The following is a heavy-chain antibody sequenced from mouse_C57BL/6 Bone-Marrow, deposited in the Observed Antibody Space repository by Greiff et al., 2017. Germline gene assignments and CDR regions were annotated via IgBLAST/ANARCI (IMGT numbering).Heavy chain of an antibody. J-gene: IGHJ3*01. CDR2: IYPRGGST. D-gene: IGHD1-1*01. CDR1: GYTFTSYD. Sequence: QVQLQQSGPELVKPGASVKLSCKASGYTFTSYDINWVKQRPGQGLEWIGWIYPRGGSTKYNEKFKGKATLTVDTSSSTAYMELHKLTSEDSAVYFGARRGYYGSSPWFAYWGQGTLVTVAA. CDR3: ARRGYYGSSPWFAY. V-gene: IGHV1-85*01.